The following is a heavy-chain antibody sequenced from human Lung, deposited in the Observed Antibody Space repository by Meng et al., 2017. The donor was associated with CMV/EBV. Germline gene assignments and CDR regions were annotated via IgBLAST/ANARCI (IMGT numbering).Heavy chain of an antibody. J-gene: IGHJ6*02. CDR1: GYTFTSYD. CDR2: MNPNSGNT. Sequence: ASVXVSXKASGYTFTSYDISWVRQAPGQGLEWMGWMNPNSGNTDSAQNFQGRVTMTRNTSISTAYMELSSLRSEDTAVYYCARAVYGIGTTCFFYPMDVWXQGTTVTVSS. CDR3: ARAVYGIGTTCFFYPMDV. D-gene: IGHD2-2*01. V-gene: IGHV1-8*01.